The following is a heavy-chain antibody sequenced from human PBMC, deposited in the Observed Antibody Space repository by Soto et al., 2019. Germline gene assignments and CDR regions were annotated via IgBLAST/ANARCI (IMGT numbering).Heavy chain of an antibody. D-gene: IGHD2-15*01. V-gene: IGHV1-18*01. CDR1: GYTFTSYG. Sequence: ASVKVSCKASGYTFTSYGISWVRQAPGQGLEWMGWISAYNGNTNYAQKLQGRVTMTTDTSTSTAYMELRSLRSDDTAVYYCARDGVVAATLSWLVDIWGQGTMVTVSS. CDR3: ARDGVVAATLSWLVDI. CDR2: ISAYNGNT. J-gene: IGHJ3*02.